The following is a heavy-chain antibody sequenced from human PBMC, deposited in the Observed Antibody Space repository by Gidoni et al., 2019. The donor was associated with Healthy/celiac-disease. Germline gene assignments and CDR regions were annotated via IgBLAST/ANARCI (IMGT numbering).Heavy chain of an antibody. CDR1: GYTFTSYG. CDR3: ARDLFLITGTTGGAFDI. D-gene: IGHD1-7*01. J-gene: IGHJ3*02. Sequence: QVQLVQSGAEVKKPGASVKVSCKASGYTFTSYGISWVRQSPGQWLEWMGWISAYNGNTNYAQKLQGRVTMTTDTSTSTAYMELRSLRSDDTAVYYCARDLFLITGTTGGAFDIWGQGTMVTVSS. V-gene: IGHV1-18*01. CDR2: ISAYNGNT.